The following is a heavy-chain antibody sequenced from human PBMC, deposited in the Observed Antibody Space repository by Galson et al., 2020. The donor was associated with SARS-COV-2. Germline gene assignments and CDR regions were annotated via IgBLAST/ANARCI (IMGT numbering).Heavy chain of an antibody. J-gene: IGHJ3*01. CDR1: GFTVSSHY. CDR3: ARGGARSFDL. V-gene: IGHV3-53*01. CDR2: LYEGGDT. Sequence: GESLKISCAASGFTVSSHYMNWVRQAPGKGLEWVSVLYEGGDTYYADSVKGRFTISRDKSKNTLYLQMIGLRAEDTAVYYCARGGARSFDLWGQGTMVTVSS.